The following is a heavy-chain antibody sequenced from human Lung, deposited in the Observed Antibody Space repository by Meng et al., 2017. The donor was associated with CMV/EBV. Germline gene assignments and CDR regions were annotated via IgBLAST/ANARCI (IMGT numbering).Heavy chain of an antibody. J-gene: IGHJ4*02. V-gene: IGHV3-21*01. Sequence: SCAASGFTFSSYSMNWVRQAPGKGLEWVSSISSNSSYRYYADSVKRRFTVSRDNAKNSLYLQMNSLRAEDTPVYYCARDLRNPPTSFGGVRTHVRYFDSWXQGAXVT. CDR1: GFTFSSYS. D-gene: IGHD3-3*01. CDR3: ARDLRNPPTSFGGVRTHVRYFDS. CDR2: ISSNSSYR.